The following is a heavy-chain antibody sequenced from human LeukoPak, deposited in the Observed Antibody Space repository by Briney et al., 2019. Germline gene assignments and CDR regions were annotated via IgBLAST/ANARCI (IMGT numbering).Heavy chain of an antibody. Sequence: GGSLRLSCAASGFTFSSYGMHWVRQAPGKGLEWVAVIWYDGSNKYYADSVKGRFTISRDNSKNTLYLQMNSLRAEDTAVYYCARDQALWFGEFGDYGMDVWGQGTTVTVSS. D-gene: IGHD3-10*01. CDR2: IWYDGSNK. J-gene: IGHJ6*02. CDR1: GFTFSSYG. V-gene: IGHV3-33*01. CDR3: ARDQALWFGEFGDYGMDV.